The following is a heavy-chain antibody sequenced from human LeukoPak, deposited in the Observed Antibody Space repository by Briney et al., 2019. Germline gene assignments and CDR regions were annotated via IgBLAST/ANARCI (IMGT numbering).Heavy chain of an antibody. CDR2: MNPNSGNT. CDR3: ARDGSGYYFYYYYYGMDV. Sequence: SVKVSCKASGYTFTSYDINRVRQATGQGLEWVGWMNPNSGNTGYAQKFQGRVTMTRNTSISTAYMELSSLRSEDTAVYYCARDGSGYYFYYYYYGMDVWGQGTTVTVSS. D-gene: IGHD3-22*01. J-gene: IGHJ6*02. V-gene: IGHV1-8*01. CDR1: GYTFTSYD.